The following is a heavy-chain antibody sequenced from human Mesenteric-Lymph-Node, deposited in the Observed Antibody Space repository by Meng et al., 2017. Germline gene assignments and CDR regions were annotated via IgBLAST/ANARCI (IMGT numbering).Heavy chain of an antibody. V-gene: IGHV4-34*01. CDR3: GFVEAGTHYGAFNI. Sequence: SETLSLTCAVYGASFNGYYWTWIRQPPGKGLEWIGEISHSEISQYTPSLKSRVAISVDTSKKQVSLTLSSVTAADTAKYYCGFVEAGTHYGAFNIWGQGTLVTVSS. J-gene: IGHJ3*02. CDR1: GASFNGYY. D-gene: IGHD1-7*01. CDR2: ISHSEIS.